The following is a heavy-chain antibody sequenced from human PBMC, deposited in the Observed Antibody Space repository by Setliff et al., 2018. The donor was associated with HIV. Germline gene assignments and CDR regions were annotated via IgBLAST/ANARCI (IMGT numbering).Heavy chain of an antibody. J-gene: IGHJ3*02. CDR1: GGSFSGYY. Sequence: PSETLSLTCAVYGGSFSGYYWSWIRQPPGKGLEWIGEINHSGSTNYNPSLKSRVTISVDTSKNQFSLNLSSVTAADTAVYYCARVACSSTSCPRRYAFDMWGQGTMVTVSS. CDR3: ARVACSSTSCPRRYAFDM. D-gene: IGHD2-2*01. V-gene: IGHV4-34*01. CDR2: INHSGST.